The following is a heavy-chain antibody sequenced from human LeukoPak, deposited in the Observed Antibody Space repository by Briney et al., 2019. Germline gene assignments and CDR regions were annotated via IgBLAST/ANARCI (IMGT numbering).Heavy chain of an antibody. J-gene: IGHJ4*02. CDR1: VGSVSSGRYY. CDR2: ISYSGST. D-gene: IGHD3-9*01. Sequence: PSETLSLTCTVSVGSVSSGRYYWSWIRQPPGKGLEWIGYISYSGSTNYNPSLKSRVTLSLDTSKNQFSLKMRSVTAADTAVYYCARSRAGLTWGQGTQVTVSS. CDR3: ARSRAGLT. V-gene: IGHV4-61*01.